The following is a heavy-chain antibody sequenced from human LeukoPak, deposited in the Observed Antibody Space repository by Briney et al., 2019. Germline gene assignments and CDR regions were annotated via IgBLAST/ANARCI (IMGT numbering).Heavy chain of an antibody. D-gene: IGHD2-8*01. J-gene: IGHJ4*02. CDR1: GGSISSYY. Sequence: SETLSLTCTVSGGSISSYYWSWIRQPPGKGLEWIAYIYYSGSTNYNPSLKSRVTISVDTSKNQFSLKLSSVTAADTAVYYCAKRALIVLAPADLQPHDHLGQGNPVTVYS. CDR2: IYYSGST. V-gene: IGHV4-59*08. CDR3: AKRALIVLAPADLQPHDH.